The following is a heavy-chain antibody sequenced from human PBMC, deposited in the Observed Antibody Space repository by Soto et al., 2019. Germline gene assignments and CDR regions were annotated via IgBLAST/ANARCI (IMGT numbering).Heavy chain of an antibody. CDR3: ARQFNLDF. J-gene: IGHJ4*02. CDR1: GYTFTNYW. V-gene: IGHV5-51*01. Sequence: GESLKISCRGSGYTFTNYWIGWVRQMPGKGLEWMGIIYPGDSDTTYSPSFQGQVTISADKSINTAYLQWSSLKTSDTAMYYCARQFNLDFWGQGTLVTVSS. CDR2: IYPGDSDT.